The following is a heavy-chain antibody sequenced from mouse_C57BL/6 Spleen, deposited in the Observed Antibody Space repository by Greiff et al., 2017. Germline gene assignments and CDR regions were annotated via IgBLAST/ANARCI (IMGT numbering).Heavy chain of an antibody. CDR1: GYTFTSYW. CDR2: IYPGNSET. V-gene: IGHV1-5*01. CDR3: TRDYEYDVAFDY. Sequence: EVQLQQSGTVLARPGASVKMSCKTSGYTFTSYWMHWVKQRPGQGLEWIGAIYPGNSETSYDQKFKGKAKLTEVTSASTAYMELSSLTNEDSAVYYCTRDYEYDVAFDYWGQGTTLTVSS. J-gene: IGHJ2*01. D-gene: IGHD2-4*01.